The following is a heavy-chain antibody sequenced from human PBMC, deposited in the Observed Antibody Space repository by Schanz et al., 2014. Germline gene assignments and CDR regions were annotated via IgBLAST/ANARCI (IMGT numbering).Heavy chain of an antibody. V-gene: IGHV1-18*01. D-gene: IGHD3-3*01. CDR1: GYTFTSYG. Sequence: QVPLVQSGAEVKKAGASVKVPCKASGYTFTSYGISWVRQAPGQGLEWMGWINPDNGNTNYAQRLQGRVTMTTDTSTSTAYMELTSLTYDDTAVYYCAREVERSRIRNFDSWGQGTLVTVSS. CDR3: AREVERSRIRNFDS. J-gene: IGHJ4*02. CDR2: INPDNGNT.